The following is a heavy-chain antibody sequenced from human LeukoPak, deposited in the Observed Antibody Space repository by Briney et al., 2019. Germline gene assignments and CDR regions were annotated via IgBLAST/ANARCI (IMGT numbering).Heavy chain of an antibody. CDR1: GYRIPSFD. CDR2: MNPDSGKK. Sequence: ASVKVSCKTSGYRIPSFDINWIRQATGQELEWMGWMNPDSGKKEYAQKFQGRVTMTSNTSIRTAYMELSSLTSEDTAVYYCAWGNWFDPWGQGTLVTVSS. V-gene: IGHV1-8*01. CDR3: AWGNWFDP. J-gene: IGHJ5*02.